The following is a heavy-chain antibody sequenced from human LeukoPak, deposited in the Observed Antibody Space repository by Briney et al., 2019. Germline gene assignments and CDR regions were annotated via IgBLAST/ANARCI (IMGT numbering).Heavy chain of an antibody. J-gene: IGHJ3*02. D-gene: IGHD2-8*01. Sequence: GGSLKLSCAASGFTFSSYSMNWVRQAPGKGLEWVSYISSSSSTIYYADSVKGRFTISRDNAKNSLYLQMNSLRAEDTAWYYCARRGPPYCTNGVCPNDAFDIWGQGTMVTVSS. CDR2: ISSSSSTI. CDR1: GFTFSSYS. CDR3: ARRGPPYCTNGVCPNDAFDI. V-gene: IGHV3-48*01.